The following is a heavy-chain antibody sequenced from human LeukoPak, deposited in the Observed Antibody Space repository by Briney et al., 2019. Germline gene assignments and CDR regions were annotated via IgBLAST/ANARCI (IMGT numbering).Heavy chain of an antibody. D-gene: IGHD1-26*01. Sequence: GGSLRLSCAASGFTFSSYSMNWVRQAPGKGLEWVSSISSSSSYTYYADSVKGRFTISRDNAKNSLYLQMNSLRAEDTAVYYCARDRMVGATTHFDYWGQGTLVTVSS. CDR3: ARDRMVGATTHFDY. V-gene: IGHV3-21*01. J-gene: IGHJ4*02. CDR1: GFTFSSYS. CDR2: ISSSSSYT.